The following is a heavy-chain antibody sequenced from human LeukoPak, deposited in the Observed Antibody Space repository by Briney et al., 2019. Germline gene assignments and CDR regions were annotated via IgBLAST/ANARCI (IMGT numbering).Heavy chain of an antibody. V-gene: IGHV4-39*01. D-gene: IGHD6-6*01. CDR2: IYYSGST. CDR1: GGSISSSSYY. CDR3: ARHRYSSSQEYFQH. Sequence: SETLSLTCTVSGGSISSSSYYWGWIRQPPGKGLEWIGSIYYSGSTYYNPSLKSRVTISIDTSKNQFSLKLSSVTAADTAVYYCARHRYSSSQEYFQHWGQGTLVTVSS. J-gene: IGHJ1*01.